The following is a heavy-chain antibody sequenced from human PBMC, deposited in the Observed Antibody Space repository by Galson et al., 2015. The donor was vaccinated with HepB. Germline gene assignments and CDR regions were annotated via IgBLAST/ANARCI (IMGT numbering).Heavy chain of an antibody. J-gene: IGHJ6*02. D-gene: IGHD3-10*01. CDR1: GFTFSSYA. Sequence: SLRLSCAASGFTFSSYAMSWVRQAPGKGLEWVSAIGSDGSSTFYADSVKGRSTISRDNSGNTLYLQMNRLRAEDTAIYYCAKDLGVRGEDYYYGMDVWGQGTTVTVSS. CDR3: AKDLGVRGEDYYYGMDV. CDR2: IGSDGSST. V-gene: IGHV3-23*01.